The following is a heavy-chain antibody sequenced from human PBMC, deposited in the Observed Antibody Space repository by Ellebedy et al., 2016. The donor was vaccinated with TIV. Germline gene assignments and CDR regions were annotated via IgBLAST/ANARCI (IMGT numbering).Heavy chain of an antibody. V-gene: IGHV1-69*06. CDR3: ARDSRHDWGDFDL. CDR2: IIPIFGTA. Sequence: ASVKVSCKASGGTFISYAISWVRQAPGQGLEWMGGIIPIFGTANYAQKFQGRVTITADKSTSTAYMDLRTLKSDDTAFYYCARDSRHDWGDFDLWGRGTLVTVSS. D-gene: IGHD3-9*01. J-gene: IGHJ2*01. CDR1: GGTFISYA.